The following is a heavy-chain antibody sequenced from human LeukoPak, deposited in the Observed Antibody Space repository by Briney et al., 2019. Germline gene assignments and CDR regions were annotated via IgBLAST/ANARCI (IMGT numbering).Heavy chain of an antibody. CDR2: IKEDGSER. V-gene: IGHV3-7*01. D-gene: IGHD1-1*01. Sequence: GGSLRLSCAASGFTFSSYWMNWVRQAPGKGLEWVANIKEDGSERHYIDSVKGRFTTSRDNAKNSLYLQMDSLRVEDTAVYYCVRDFSLTRLERPFDSWGQGTLVTVSS. CDR3: VRDFSLTRLERPFDS. CDR1: GFTFSSYW. J-gene: IGHJ4*02.